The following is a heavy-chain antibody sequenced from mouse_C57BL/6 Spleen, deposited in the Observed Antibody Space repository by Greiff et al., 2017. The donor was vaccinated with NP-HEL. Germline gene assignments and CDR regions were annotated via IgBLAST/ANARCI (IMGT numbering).Heavy chain of an antibody. D-gene: IGHD2-4*01. CDR3: FTMIDVYFDY. CDR1: GYTFTDYY. Sequence: VQLQQSGPELVKPGASVKISCKASGYTFTDYYMNWVKQSHGKSLEWIGDINPNNGGTSYNQKFKGKATLTVDKSSSTAYMELRSLTSEDSAVYYCFTMIDVYFDYWGQGTTLTVSS. V-gene: IGHV1-26*01. J-gene: IGHJ2*01. CDR2: INPNNGGT.